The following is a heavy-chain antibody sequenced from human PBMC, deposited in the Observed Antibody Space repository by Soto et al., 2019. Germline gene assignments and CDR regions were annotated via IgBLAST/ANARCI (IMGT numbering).Heavy chain of an antibody. CDR3: AKAIHPSCTGFLFDF. Sequence: QVQLVESGGGVVQPGRSLRLSCAAFGFTFSRYGMHWLRQAPGQGLAWVAVISEDGSDTYQADSVQGRFTISRDSSKSTLSLPMTGLRTVETAVYYCAKAIHPSCTGFLFDFWGQGNLVT. V-gene: IGHV3-30*18. D-gene: IGHD2-2*02. CDR2: ISEDGSDT. J-gene: IGHJ4*02. CDR1: GFTFSRYG.